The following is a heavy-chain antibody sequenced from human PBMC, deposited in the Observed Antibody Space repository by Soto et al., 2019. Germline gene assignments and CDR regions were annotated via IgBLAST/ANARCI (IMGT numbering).Heavy chain of an antibody. CDR1: GGSISSYY. J-gene: IGHJ6*02. Sequence: SETLSLTCTVSGGSISSYYWSWIRQPPGKGLEWIGYIYYSGSTNYNPSLKSRVTISVDTSKNQFSLKLSSVTAADTAVYYCARDQGMVVAATPLRARDYYYYYGMDVWGQGTTVTSP. CDR2: IYYSGST. V-gene: IGHV4-59*01. CDR3: ARDQGMVVAATPLRARDYYYYYGMDV. D-gene: IGHD2-15*01.